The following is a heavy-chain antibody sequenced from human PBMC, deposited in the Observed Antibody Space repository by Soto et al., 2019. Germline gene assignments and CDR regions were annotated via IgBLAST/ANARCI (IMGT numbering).Heavy chain of an antibody. V-gene: IGHV1-2*04. J-gene: IGHJ5*02. D-gene: IGHD6-13*01. CDR1: GYTFTGYY. Sequence: QVQLVQSGAEVKKPGASVKVSCKASGYTFTGYYMHWVRQAPGQGLEWMGWINPNSGGTNYAQKFQGWVNMTRDTSISTAYMELSRQRSDDTAVYYCARGSLGGSSWYVGWFDPWGQGTLVTVSS. CDR2: INPNSGGT. CDR3: ARGSLGGSSWYVGWFDP.